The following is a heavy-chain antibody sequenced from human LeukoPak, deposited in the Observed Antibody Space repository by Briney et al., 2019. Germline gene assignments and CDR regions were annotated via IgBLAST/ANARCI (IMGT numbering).Heavy chain of an antibody. Sequence: GGSLSLSCAASGLTFSSYAMSWVRQAPREGMEWVAAIRGSGGSTYYADSVKGRFTISRDNSKNTLYLQMNSLRAEDTAVYYCAKRGYQLPDAFDIWGQGTMVTVSS. J-gene: IGHJ3*02. CDR2: IRGSGGST. CDR3: AKRGYQLPDAFDI. V-gene: IGHV3-23*01. CDR1: GLTFSSYA. D-gene: IGHD2-2*01.